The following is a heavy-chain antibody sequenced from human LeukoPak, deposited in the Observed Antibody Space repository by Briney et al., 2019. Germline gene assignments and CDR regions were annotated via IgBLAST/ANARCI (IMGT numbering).Heavy chain of an antibody. CDR1: GGSISSYY. D-gene: IGHD3-9*01. CDR2: IHTSGST. V-gene: IGHV4-4*07. CDR3: GRDGVTRYYDILTGSGAYYYYMDV. J-gene: IGHJ6*03. Sequence: SETLSLTCTASGGSISSYYWNWIRQPAGKGLEWIGRIHTSGSTNYNPSLKSRVTMSVDTSKNKFSLKLSSVTAADTAVYYCGRDGVTRYYDILTGSGAYYYYMDVWGKGTTVTVSS.